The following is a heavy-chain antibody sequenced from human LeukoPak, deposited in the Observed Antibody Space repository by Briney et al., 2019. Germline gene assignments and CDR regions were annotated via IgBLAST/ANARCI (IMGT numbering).Heavy chain of an antibody. V-gene: IGHV4-34*01. Sequence: SETLSLTCAVYGGSFSGYYWSWIRQPPGKGLEWIGEINHSGSTNYNPSLKSRVSISVDTSKNQFSLKLSSVTAADTAVYYCASLGPIEMATLLEGAFDIWGQGTMVTVSS. CDR1: GGSFSGYY. CDR3: ASLGPIEMATLLEGAFDI. J-gene: IGHJ3*02. CDR2: INHSGST. D-gene: IGHD5-24*01.